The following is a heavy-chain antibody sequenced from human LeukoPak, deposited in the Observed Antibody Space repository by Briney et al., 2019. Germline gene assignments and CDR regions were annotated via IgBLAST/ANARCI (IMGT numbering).Heavy chain of an antibody. D-gene: IGHD6-6*01. Sequence: ASETLSLTCSASGGSISNYYWSWIRQPPGRGLEWIGYLYYTGSTNSSPSLKSRVTMSLDTSKNQFSLRLSSVTAADTAVYFCARHRSYSSSSYFDYWGQGSLVTVSS. V-gene: IGHV4-59*08. CDR3: ARHRSYSSSSYFDY. CDR1: GGSISNYY. CDR2: LYYTGST. J-gene: IGHJ4*02.